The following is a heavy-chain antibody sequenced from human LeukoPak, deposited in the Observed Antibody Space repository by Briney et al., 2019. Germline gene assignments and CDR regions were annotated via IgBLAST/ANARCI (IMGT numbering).Heavy chain of an antibody. D-gene: IGHD3-22*01. CDR3: AKDQSITMIVVVITGDAFDI. J-gene: IGHJ3*02. CDR2: ISGSGGST. V-gene: IGHV3-23*01. Sequence: PGGSLRLSCAASGFTFSSYAMSWVRQAPGKGLEWVSAISGSGGSTYYADSVKGRFTISRDNSKNTLYLQMNSLRAEDTAVYYCAKDQSITMIVVVITGDAFDIWGQGTMVTVSS. CDR1: GFTFSSYA.